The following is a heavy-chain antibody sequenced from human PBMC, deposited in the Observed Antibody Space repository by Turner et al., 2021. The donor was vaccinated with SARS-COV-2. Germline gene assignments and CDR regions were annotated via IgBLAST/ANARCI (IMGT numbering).Heavy chain of an antibody. J-gene: IGHJ4*02. Sequence: QVQLVQSGAEVKKPGASVKVSCKASGYTFTGYYMHWVRQAPGQGLKWMGWNNPNSGGTNYAQKFQGRVTMTRDTSISTAYMELSRLKSDDTAVYYCARRQFGWGLIDYWGQGTLVTVTS. CDR3: ARRQFGWGLIDY. D-gene: IGHD2-21*01. V-gene: IGHV1-2*02. CDR2: NNPNSGGT. CDR1: GYTFTGYY.